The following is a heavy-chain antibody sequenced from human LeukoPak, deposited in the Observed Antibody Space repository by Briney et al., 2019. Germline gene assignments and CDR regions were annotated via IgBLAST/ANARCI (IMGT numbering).Heavy chain of an antibody. CDR3: ARAPYYDILTGGHFDY. CDR2: IYSGGST. J-gene: IGHJ4*02. D-gene: IGHD3-9*01. CDR1: GLTFSSYG. V-gene: IGHV3-53*01. Sequence: PGGTLRLSCAASGLTFSSYGMTWVRQAPGKGLEWVSVIYSGGSTYYADSVKGRFTISRDNSKNTLYLQMNSLRAEDTAVYYCARAPYYDILTGGHFDYWGQGTLVTVSS.